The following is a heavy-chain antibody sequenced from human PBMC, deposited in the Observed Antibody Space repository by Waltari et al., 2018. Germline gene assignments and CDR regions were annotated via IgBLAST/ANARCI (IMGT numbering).Heavy chain of an antibody. J-gene: IGHJ4*02. Sequence: QVQLVQSGAEVKKPGASVKVSCKASGYTFTGYYMHGVRQAPGQGLEWMGWINPNSGGTNYAQKFQGRVTMTRDTSISTAYMELSRLRSDDTAVYYCARGEYYYDSSGYCLDYWGQGTLVTVSS. CDR1: GYTFTGYY. V-gene: IGHV1-2*02. D-gene: IGHD3-22*01. CDR2: INPNSGGT. CDR3: ARGEYYYDSSGYCLDY.